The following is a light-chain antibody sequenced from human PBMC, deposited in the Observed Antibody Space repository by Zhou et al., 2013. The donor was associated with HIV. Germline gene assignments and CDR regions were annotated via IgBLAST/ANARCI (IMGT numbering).Light chain of an antibody. CDR3: QQYGSSP. V-gene: IGKV3-20*01. Sequence: EFVLTQSPGTLSLSPGERATLSCRTSQSVTSNFLAWYQQKPGQAPRLLIYAASTRATGIPDRFSGSGSGTDFTLTISRLEPEDFAVYYCQQYGSSPFGQGTKVEIK. CDR1: QSVTSNF. J-gene: IGKJ1*01. CDR2: AAS.